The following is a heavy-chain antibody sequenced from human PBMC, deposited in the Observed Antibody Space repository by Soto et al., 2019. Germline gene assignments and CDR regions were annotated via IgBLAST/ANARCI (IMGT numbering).Heavy chain of an antibody. D-gene: IGHD3-22*01. Sequence: SETLSLTCTVSGASIRSYYWRWIRQPPGKGLEYIGYIYYSGITNYNPSLKSRATISVDTSKNQLSLKLSSVTAADTAVYFCARDYYDSSGFFFDYWGQGALVTVSS. V-gene: IGHV4-59*01. CDR1: GASIRSYY. CDR2: IYYSGIT. CDR3: ARDYYDSSGFFFDY. J-gene: IGHJ4*02.